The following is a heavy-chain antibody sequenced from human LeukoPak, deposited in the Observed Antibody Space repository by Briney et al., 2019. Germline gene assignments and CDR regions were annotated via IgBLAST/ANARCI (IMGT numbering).Heavy chain of an antibody. CDR2: TYYRSKWYN. CDR1: GDSVSIDSAA. J-gene: IGHJ5*02. Sequence: SRTLSLTSAFSGDSVSIDSAAWNSVRQSPTVCLGWRGRTYYRSKWYNDYAVSVKSRITINPDPSNTQSSLQLNSVTPEDTAVYYCARTCELCGTSDPWGQGTLVTVSS. CDR3: ARTCELCGTSDP. D-gene: IGHD1-26*01. V-gene: IGHV6-1*01.